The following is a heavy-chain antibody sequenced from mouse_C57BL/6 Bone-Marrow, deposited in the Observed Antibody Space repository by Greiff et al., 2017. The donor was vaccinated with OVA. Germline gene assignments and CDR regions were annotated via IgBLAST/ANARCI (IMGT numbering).Heavy chain of an antibody. CDR1: GYTFTSYW. CDR2: IHPNSGST. V-gene: IGHV1-64*01. Sequence: QVQLQQPGAELVKPGASVKLSCKASGYTFTSYWMHWVKQRPGQGLEWIGMIHPNSGSTNYNEKFKSKATLTVDKSSSTAYMQLRSLTSEDTAVYYCARWWAYWYFDVWGTGTTVTVSS. D-gene: IGHD1-1*02. J-gene: IGHJ1*03. CDR3: ARWWAYWYFDV.